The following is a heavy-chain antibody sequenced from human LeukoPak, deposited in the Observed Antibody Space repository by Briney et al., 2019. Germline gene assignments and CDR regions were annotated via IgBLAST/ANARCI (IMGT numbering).Heavy chain of an antibody. CDR1: GFTFSSYS. J-gene: IGHJ3*02. CDR2: ISSSSSYI. CDR3: ASSHYGSGSRTYDAFDI. Sequence: PGGSLRLSCAASGFTFSSYSMNWVRQAPGKGLEWVSSISSSSSYIYYADSVKGRFTISRDNAKNSLYLQMNSLRAEDTAVYYCASSHYGSGSRTYDAFDIWGQGTMVTVSS. D-gene: IGHD3-10*01. V-gene: IGHV3-21*01.